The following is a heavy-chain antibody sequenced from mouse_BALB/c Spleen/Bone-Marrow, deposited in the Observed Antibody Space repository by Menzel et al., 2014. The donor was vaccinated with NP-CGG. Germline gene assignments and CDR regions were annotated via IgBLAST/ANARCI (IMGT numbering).Heavy chain of an antibody. CDR2: ISTGGSQT. CDR3: ARRGYDNYYWSFGV. V-gene: IGHV5-6*01. Sequence: VQLQQSGGDLVKPGGSLKLSCAASGFTFSSYGMSWVRQTPDKRLEWVATISTGGSQTYYTDRVKGRFTISGDNAKNTLYLQMSSLKSDDSAIYYCARRGYDNYYWSFGVWGAGTTVTVSS. CDR1: GFTFSSYG. J-gene: IGHJ1*01. D-gene: IGHD2-3*01.